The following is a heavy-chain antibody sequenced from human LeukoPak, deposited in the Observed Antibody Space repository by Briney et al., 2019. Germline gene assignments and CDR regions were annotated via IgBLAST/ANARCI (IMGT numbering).Heavy chain of an antibody. CDR1: GGSISSYY. J-gene: IGHJ6*02. V-gene: IGHV4-59*01. CDR3: ARVGGTNYYYYGKDV. Sequence: SETLSLTCTVSGGSISSYYWSWIRQPPGKGLEWIGYIYDSGSTNYNPSLKSRVTISVDTSKNQFSLKLSSVTAADTAVYYCARVGGTNYYYYGKDVWGQGTTVTVSS. D-gene: IGHD1-1*01. CDR2: IYDSGST.